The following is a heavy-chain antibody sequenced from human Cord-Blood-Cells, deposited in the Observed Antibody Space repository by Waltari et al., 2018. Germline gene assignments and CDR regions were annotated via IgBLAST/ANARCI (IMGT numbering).Heavy chain of an antibody. D-gene: IGHD2-2*01. Sequence: QVQLQQWGAGLLKPSETLSLTCAVYGGSFSGYYLTWLRQPPGKGLEWIGEINHSGSTNYNPSLKSRVTISVDTSKNQFSLKLSSVTAADTAVYYCARVGPGPYCSSTSCYNWFDPWGQGTLVTVSS. CDR3: ARVGPGPYCSSTSCYNWFDP. V-gene: IGHV4-34*01. J-gene: IGHJ5*02. CDR2: INHSGST. CDR1: GGSFSGYY.